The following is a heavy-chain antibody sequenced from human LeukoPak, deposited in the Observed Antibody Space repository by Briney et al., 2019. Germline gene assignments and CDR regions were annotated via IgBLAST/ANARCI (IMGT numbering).Heavy chain of an antibody. CDR3: ARGGAAAGPFFDY. CDR2: IYHSGST. V-gene: IGHV4-4*02. J-gene: IGHJ4*02. D-gene: IGHD6-13*01. Sequence: SETLSLTCAVSGGSISSSNWWSWVRQPPGKGLEWIGEIYHSGSTNYNPSLKSRVTISVDTSKNQFSLKLSSVTAADTAVYYCARGGAAAGPFFDYWGQGTLVTVSS. CDR1: GGSISSSNW.